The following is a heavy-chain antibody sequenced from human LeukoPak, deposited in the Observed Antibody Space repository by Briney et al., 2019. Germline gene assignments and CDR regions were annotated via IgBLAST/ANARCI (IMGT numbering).Heavy chain of an antibody. CDR1: GGSISSYY. J-gene: IGHJ4*02. D-gene: IGHD2-8*01. Sequence: PSETLSLTCTVSGGSISSYYWSWIRQPPGEGLEWIGYIYYSGSTNYNPSLKSRVTISVDTSKNQFSLKLSSVTAADTAVYYCAAVFFNGGQPSFDYWGQGTLVTVSS. CDR3: AAVFFNGGQPSFDY. V-gene: IGHV4-59*08. CDR2: IYYSGST.